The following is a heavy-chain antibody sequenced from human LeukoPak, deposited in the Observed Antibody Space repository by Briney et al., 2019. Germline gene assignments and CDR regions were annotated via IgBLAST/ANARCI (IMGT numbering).Heavy chain of an antibody. CDR3: ARDSIMITFGGAFDI. CDR1: GFTFSSYA. J-gene: IGHJ3*02. D-gene: IGHD3-16*01. Sequence: GGSLRLSCAASGFTFSSYAMHWVRQAPGKGLEWVAVISYDGSNKYYADSVKGRFTISRDNSKNTLYLQMNSLRAEDTAVYYCARDSIMITFGGAFDIWGQGTMVTVSS. V-gene: IGHV3-30*04. CDR2: ISYDGSNK.